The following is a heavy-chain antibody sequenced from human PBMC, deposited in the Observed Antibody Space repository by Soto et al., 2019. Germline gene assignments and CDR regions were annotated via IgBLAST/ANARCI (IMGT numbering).Heavy chain of an antibody. V-gene: IGHV3-30-3*01. D-gene: IGHD6-6*01. CDR1: GFTFSYCA. Sequence: QVQLVESGGGVVQPGRSLRLSCAASGFTFSYCAMHWVRQAPGKGLEWVAVISYDGSNNYYADSVKGRFTISRDNSKSTLFLHMDSLRTEDTALYYCARRGPARNHYYLDYWGQGTLVTVSS. CDR3: ARRGPARNHYYLDY. CDR2: ISYDGSNN. J-gene: IGHJ4*02.